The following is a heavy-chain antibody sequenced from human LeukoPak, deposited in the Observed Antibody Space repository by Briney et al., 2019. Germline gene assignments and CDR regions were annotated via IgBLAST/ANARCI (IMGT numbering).Heavy chain of an antibody. CDR2: INEDGSTT. D-gene: IGHD1-26*01. CDR1: GFIFSSNW. J-gene: IGHJ4*02. Sequence: GGSLRLSCAASGFIFSSNWMHWVRQAPGKGLVWVSRINEDGSTTNHADSVKGRFTISRDNAKNTLYMQMNSLRAEGTAVYYCVRDLGGRSGHWGQGTLVTVSS. CDR3: VRDLGGRSGH. V-gene: IGHV3-74*01.